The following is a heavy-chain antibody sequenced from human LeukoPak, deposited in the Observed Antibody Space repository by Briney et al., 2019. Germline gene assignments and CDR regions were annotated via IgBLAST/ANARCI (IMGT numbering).Heavy chain of an antibody. CDR3: ARRGITISGVLVYHYSGLDV. D-gene: IGHD3-3*01. Sequence: GGSLRLSCAGSGFTFSSHWMNWVRQAPGKGLEWVASIKDDGSEKHFLDSVNGRFAISRDNAKNSLYLQMSSPRAEDTAVYYCARRGITISGVLVYHYSGLDVWGQGTTVTVSS. V-gene: IGHV3-7*05. CDR1: GFTFSSHW. J-gene: IGHJ6*02. CDR2: IKDDGSEK.